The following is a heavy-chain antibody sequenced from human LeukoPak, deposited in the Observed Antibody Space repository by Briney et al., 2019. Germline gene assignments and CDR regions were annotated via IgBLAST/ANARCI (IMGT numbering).Heavy chain of an antibody. D-gene: IGHD4-17*01. V-gene: IGHV4-30-2*01. CDR3: ARDALPYGDYAY. Sequence: SQTLSLTCAVSGGSISSGGYSWSWLRQPPGKGLEWIGYIYHTGSTYYNPSLRSRVTISVDRSKNQFSLKLSSVTAADTAVYYCARDALPYGDYAYWGQGTLVTVSS. CDR1: GGSISSGGYS. CDR2: IYHTGST. J-gene: IGHJ4*02.